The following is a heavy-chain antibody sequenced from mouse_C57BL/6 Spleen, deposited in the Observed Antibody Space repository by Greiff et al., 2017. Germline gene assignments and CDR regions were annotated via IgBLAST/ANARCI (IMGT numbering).Heavy chain of an antibody. J-gene: IGHJ2*01. Sequence: EVKVVESGGGLVQPGGSLKLSCAASGFTFSDYGMAWVRQAPRKGPEWVAFISNLAYSIYYADTVTGRFTISRENAKNTLYLEMSSLRSEDTAMYYCARSTPSYYFDYWGQGTTLTVSS. CDR2: ISNLAYSI. CDR3: ARSTPSYYFDY. CDR1: GFTFSDYG. V-gene: IGHV5-15*01.